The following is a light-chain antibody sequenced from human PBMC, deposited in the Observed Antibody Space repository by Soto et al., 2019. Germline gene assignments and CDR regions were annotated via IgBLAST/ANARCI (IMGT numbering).Light chain of an antibody. J-gene: IGLJ1*01. Sequence: QSALTQPASVSGSPGQSITISCTGTSSDVGSYNLVSWYQQHPGKAPKLMIYEVSERPSGISNRFSGSKSGNTASLTISGLQAEDEADYYCHSYAGTSTVDLFGTGTKLTVL. CDR1: SSDVGSYNL. CDR2: EVS. V-gene: IGLV2-23*02. CDR3: HSYAGTSTVDL.